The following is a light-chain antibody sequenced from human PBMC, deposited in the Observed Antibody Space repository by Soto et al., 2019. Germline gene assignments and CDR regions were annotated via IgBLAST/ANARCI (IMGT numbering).Light chain of an antibody. V-gene: IGLV1-51*01. J-gene: IGLJ3*02. CDR1: SYNIGGNY. Sequence: QSVLTQPPSVSAAPGHKVTISCSGSSYNIGGNYVSWYVQLPGTAPKFLIYGNNKRPSGIPDRFSGSKSGTSATLGITGLQTEDEADYYCATWDSSLGSVVFGGGTQ. CDR3: ATWDSSLGSVV. CDR2: GNN.